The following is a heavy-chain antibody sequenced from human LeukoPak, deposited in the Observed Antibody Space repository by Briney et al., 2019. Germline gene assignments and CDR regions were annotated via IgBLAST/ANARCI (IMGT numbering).Heavy chain of an antibody. CDR3: AKRVEKYYQTSGYPVDF. V-gene: IGHV3-23*01. D-gene: IGHD3-22*01. CDR1: GFTFSTYA. J-gene: IGHJ4*02. CDR2: VSGFGDTT. Sequence: GGSLSLSCAPSGFTFSTYAMSWVRQAPGEGLEWVSTVSGFGDTTHYAYSVRGRFTISRDNSKNTLFLQMNSLRAEDTAVYYCAKRVEKYYQTSGYPVDFWGQGTLVTVSS.